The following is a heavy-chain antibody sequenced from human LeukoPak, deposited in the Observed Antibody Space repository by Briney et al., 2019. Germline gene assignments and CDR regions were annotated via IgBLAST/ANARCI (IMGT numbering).Heavy chain of an antibody. Sequence: SETLSLTCTVSDGSISNYYWSWIRQPPGKGLEWSGYIYYSGSTNYNPSLKSRVTMSVDTSKNQFSLKLSSVTAADTAVYYCARNAAVATSRSWFDPWGQRTLVTVSS. J-gene: IGHJ5*02. V-gene: IGHV4-59*08. CDR2: IYYSGST. D-gene: IGHD6-19*01. CDR1: DGSISNYY. CDR3: ARNAAVATSRSWFDP.